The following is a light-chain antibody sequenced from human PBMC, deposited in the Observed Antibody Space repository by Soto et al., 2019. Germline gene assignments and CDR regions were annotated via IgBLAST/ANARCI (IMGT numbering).Light chain of an antibody. CDR1: SSNIGAGLD. Sequence: QLVLTQPPSLSGAPGQRVTISCTGSSSNIGAGLDVHWYQQLPGTAPKLLIYANINRPSGVPDRFSGSKSGTSASLAITGLQAEDEADYYCQSYDNILSASVFGGGTKLTVL. J-gene: IGLJ2*01. CDR2: ANI. V-gene: IGLV1-40*01. CDR3: QSYDNILSASV.